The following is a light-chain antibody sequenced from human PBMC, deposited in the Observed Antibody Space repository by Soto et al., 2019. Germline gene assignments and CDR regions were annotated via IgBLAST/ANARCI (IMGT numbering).Light chain of an antibody. CDR3: QQVKTYPRT. Sequence: DIHMTQSPSTLSASLGDRGTITCRASQSISSWLACYQQKPGKAPKLLIYDDSGLESGVPSGFSGSGSGTEFTLTIDSLQPEDFATYYCQQVKTYPRTFGGGTKVDI. V-gene: IGKV1-5*01. CDR1: QSISSW. J-gene: IGKJ4*01. CDR2: DDS.